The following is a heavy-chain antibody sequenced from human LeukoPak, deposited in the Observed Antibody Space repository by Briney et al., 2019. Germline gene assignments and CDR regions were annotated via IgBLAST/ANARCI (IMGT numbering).Heavy chain of an antibody. CDR1: GFTFSSYA. J-gene: IGHJ4*02. Sequence: GGSLRLSCAASGFTFSSYAMSWVRQAPGKGLEWVSAISGSGGSTYCPDTVKSRYTITRDNPQNKRHLQMNSVRDEDTAVYYCRGRLAGRGDYWGQGTLVTVSS. D-gene: IGHD6-13*01. V-gene: IGHV3-23*01. CDR3: RGRLAGRGDY. CDR2: ISGSGGST.